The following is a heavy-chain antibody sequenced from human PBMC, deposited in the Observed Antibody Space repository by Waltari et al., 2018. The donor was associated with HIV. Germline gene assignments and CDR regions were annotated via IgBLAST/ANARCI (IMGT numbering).Heavy chain of an antibody. Sequence: QVQLQESGPGLVKPSQTLSLTCTVSGGSINSGSYYWNWIRQPAGKGLEWIGRLYTSGNTNYNPSLKSRVTITGDTSKNQFSLRLSSVTASDTGIYYCTRTSTGSDYYYEVDVWGQGTTVTVS. CDR3: TRTSTGSDYYYEVDV. D-gene: IGHD3-22*01. CDR1: GGSINSGSYY. CDR2: LYTSGNT. V-gene: IGHV4-61*02. J-gene: IGHJ6*02.